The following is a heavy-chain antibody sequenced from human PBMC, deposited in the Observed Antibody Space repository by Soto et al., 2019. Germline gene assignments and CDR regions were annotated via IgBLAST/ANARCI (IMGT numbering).Heavy chain of an antibody. D-gene: IGHD3-10*01. V-gene: IGHV3-13*01. Sequence: EVQLVETGGGLVQAGGSLRLSCAASGFTFSGHGMHWVRQAAGESLEWVSVIGTSGHAFYADSVKGRFTITREDAKNSVYLQMNRLGDGHTAVYYCARGGGFGEQYSDAFDIWGQGTMVTVSS. CDR3: ARGGGFGEQYSDAFDI. CDR2: IGTSGHA. CDR1: GFTFSGHG. J-gene: IGHJ3*02.